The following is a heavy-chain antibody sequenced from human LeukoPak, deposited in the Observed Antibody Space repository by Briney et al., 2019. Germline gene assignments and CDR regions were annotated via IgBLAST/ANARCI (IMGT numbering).Heavy chain of an antibody. CDR1: GFTFSSYA. CDR3: AKDPEAYYYDSSGFPLGY. Sequence: GALRLSCAASGFTFSSYAMSWVRQAPGKGLEWVSAISGSGGSTYYADSVMGRFTISRDNSKNTLYLQMNSLRAEDTAVYYCAKDPEAYYYDSSGFPLGYWGQGTLVTVSS. J-gene: IGHJ4*02. D-gene: IGHD3-22*01. V-gene: IGHV3-23*01. CDR2: ISGSGGST.